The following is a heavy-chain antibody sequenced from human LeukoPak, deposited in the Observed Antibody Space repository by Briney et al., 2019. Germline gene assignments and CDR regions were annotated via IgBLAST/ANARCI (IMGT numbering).Heavy chain of an antibody. Sequence: PGRSLRLSCAASGFTFSSYGMHWVRQAPGKGLEWVAVMSYDGSNKYYADSVKGRFTISRDNSKNTLYLQMNSLRAEDTAVYYCAKDNRDCSSTSCYAYFDYWGQGTLVTVSS. V-gene: IGHV3-30*18. CDR1: GFTFSSYG. CDR3: AKDNRDCSSTSCYAYFDY. J-gene: IGHJ4*02. D-gene: IGHD2-2*01. CDR2: MSYDGSNK.